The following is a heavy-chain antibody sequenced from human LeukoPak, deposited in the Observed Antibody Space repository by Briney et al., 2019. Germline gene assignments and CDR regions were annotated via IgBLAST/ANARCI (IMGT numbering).Heavy chain of an antibody. V-gene: IGHV1-2*02. CDR3: AREGYSGFDPFDY. CDR1: GYTFTGYY. J-gene: IGHJ4*02. CDR2: INPISGVT. Sequence: GASVKVSCKASGYTFTGYYMHWVRQAPGQGLEWMDWINPISGVTNFAQNFLGRVSMSRDTSIRTAYLDMYSLTFDDTAVFYCAREGYSGFDPFDYWGQGTLVTVSS. D-gene: IGHD5-12*01.